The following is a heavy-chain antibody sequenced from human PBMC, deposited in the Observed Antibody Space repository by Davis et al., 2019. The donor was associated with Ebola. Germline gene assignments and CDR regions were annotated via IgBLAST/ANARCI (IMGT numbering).Heavy chain of an antibody. V-gene: IGHV4-4*02. Sequence: SETLSLTCAVSGGSISSSNWWSWVRQPPGKGLEWIGEIYHSGSTNYNPSLKSRVTISVEKSKNQFSLKLSSVTAADTAVYYCAREGIEYSKFGYGMDVWGQGTTVTVSS. D-gene: IGHD6-6*01. CDR1: GGSISSSNW. J-gene: IGHJ6*02. CDR2: IYHSGST. CDR3: AREGIEYSKFGYGMDV.